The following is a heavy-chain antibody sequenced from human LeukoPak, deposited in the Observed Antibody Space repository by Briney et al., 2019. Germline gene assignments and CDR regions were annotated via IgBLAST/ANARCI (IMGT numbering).Heavy chain of an antibody. Sequence: GGSLRLSCAASGFTFSNAWMTWVRQAPGKGLEWVGRIKTKIDGETTDYAAPVEGRFTISRDDSKNTLYLQMNSLKTDDTAVYYCTTVERWLLRSSPYWGQGTLVTVS. J-gene: IGHJ4*02. V-gene: IGHV3-15*01. D-gene: IGHD5-24*01. CDR3: TTVERWLLRSSPY. CDR2: IKTKIDGETT. CDR1: GFTFSNAW.